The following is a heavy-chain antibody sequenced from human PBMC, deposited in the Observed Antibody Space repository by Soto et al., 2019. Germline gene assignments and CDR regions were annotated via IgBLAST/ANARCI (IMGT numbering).Heavy chain of an antibody. CDR3: ARDPRSNYDILTADDAFDI. Sequence: QVQLVQSGAEVKKPGSSVKVSCKASGGTFSSYAISWVRQAPGQGLEWMGGIIPIFGTANYAQKFQGRVTITADEYTSTAYMELSRLRSEDTAVYYCARDPRSNYDILTADDAFDIWGQGTMVTVSS. V-gene: IGHV1-69*01. CDR2: IIPIFGTA. CDR1: GGTFSSYA. J-gene: IGHJ3*02. D-gene: IGHD3-9*01.